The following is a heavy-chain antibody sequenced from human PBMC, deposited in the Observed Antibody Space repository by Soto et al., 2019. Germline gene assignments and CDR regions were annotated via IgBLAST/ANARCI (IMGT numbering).Heavy chain of an antibody. J-gene: IGHJ4*02. V-gene: IGHV1-3*01. Sequence: GASVKVSCKASGYTFTSYAMHWVRQAPGQRLEWMGWINAGNGNTKYSQKFQGRVTITRDTSASTAYMELSSLRSEDTAVYYCARDGVGVPAAIYWGQGTLVTVSS. D-gene: IGHD2-2*02. CDR3: ARDGVGVPAAIY. CDR1: GYTFTSYA. CDR2: INAGNGNT.